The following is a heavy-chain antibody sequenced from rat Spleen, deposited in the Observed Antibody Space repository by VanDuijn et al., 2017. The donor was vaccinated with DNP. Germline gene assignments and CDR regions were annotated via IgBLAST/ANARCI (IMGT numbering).Heavy chain of an antibody. V-gene: IGHV5-31*01. CDR2: IRYDGGYT. D-gene: IGHD4-3*01. CDR3: ARWNSGHFDY. CDR1: GFTFNNYW. Sequence: EVQLVESGGDLVQPGRSLKLSCVASGFTFNNYWMTWIRQAPRKGLEWVAYIRYDGGYTKYGDSVKGRFTISRDNAKNTLYLQMNSLRSEDMATYYCARWNSGHFDYWGQGVMVSVSS. J-gene: IGHJ2*01.